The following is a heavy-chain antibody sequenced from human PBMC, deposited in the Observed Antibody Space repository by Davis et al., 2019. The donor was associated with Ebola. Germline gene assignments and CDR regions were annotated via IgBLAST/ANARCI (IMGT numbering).Heavy chain of an antibody. Sequence: MPSETLSLTCAVYGGSFSGYYWSGIRQPPGKGLEWIGEINHSGSTNYNPTLKSRVTISVDTSKNQFSLKLSYVTAADTAVYYCASRSWYGPRFDYWGQGTLVTVSS. CDR2: INHSGST. D-gene: IGHD6-13*01. V-gene: IGHV4-34*01. CDR1: GGSFSGYY. CDR3: ASRSWYGPRFDY. J-gene: IGHJ4*02.